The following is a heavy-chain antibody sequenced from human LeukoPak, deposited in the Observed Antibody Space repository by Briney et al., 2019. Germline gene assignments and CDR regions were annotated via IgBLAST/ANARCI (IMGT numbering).Heavy chain of an antibody. CDR1: GGSISSSSYY. D-gene: IGHD3-10*01. Sequence: SETLSLTCTVSGGSISSSSYYWGWIRQPPGKGLEWIGSIYYSGSTYYNPSLKSRVTISVDTSKNQFSLKLSSVTAADTAVYYCARVPRGRGIFDYWGQGTLVTVSS. CDR2: IYYSGST. J-gene: IGHJ4*02. CDR3: ARVPRGRGIFDY. V-gene: IGHV4-39*01.